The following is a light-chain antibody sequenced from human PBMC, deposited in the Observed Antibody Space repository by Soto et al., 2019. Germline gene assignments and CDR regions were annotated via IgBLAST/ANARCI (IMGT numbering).Light chain of an antibody. CDR3: QQSYSTPWT. J-gene: IGKJ1*01. CDR2: GAS. CDR1: QSVSTSS. Sequence: EIVLTQSPGTLSLSPGSRSTLSCRASQSVSTSSLAWYQQKGGQAPRLLIYGASSRAAGIPDRFSGSGSGTDFTLTISSLQPEDFATYYCQQSYSTPWTFGQGTKVDIK. V-gene: IGKV3-20*01.